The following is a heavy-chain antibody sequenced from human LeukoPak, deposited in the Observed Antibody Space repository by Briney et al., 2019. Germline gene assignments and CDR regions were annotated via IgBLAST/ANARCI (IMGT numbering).Heavy chain of an antibody. J-gene: IGHJ4*02. CDR3: ARERRMWYSSGKPYFDY. CDR1: GGSISSGDYY. V-gene: IGHV4-30-4*08. Sequence: PSQTLSLTCTVSGGSISSGDYYWSWIRQPPGKGLEWIGEINHSGSTNYNPSLKSRVTISVDTSKNQFSLKLSSVTAADTAVYYCARERRMWYSSGKPYFDYWGQGTLVTVSS. CDR2: INHSGST. D-gene: IGHD3-22*01.